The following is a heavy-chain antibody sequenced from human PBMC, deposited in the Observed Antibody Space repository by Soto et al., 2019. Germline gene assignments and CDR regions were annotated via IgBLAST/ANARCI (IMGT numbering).Heavy chain of an antibody. CDR3: ARAHRGSYRYYFDY. J-gene: IGHJ4*02. D-gene: IGHD1-26*01. Sequence: ASVKVSCKASGYTFTSYGISWVRQAPGQGLEWMGRISAYNGNTNYAQKLQGRVTMTTDTSTSTAYMELRSLRSDDTAVYYCARAHRGSYRYYFDYWGQGTLVTVSS. CDR2: ISAYNGNT. CDR1: GYTFTSYG. V-gene: IGHV1-18*04.